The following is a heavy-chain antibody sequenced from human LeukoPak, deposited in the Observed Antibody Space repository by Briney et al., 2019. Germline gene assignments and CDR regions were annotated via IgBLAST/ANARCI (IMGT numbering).Heavy chain of an antibody. CDR2: IDPSGGST. CDR3: ARQGYSSSWSRGWFDL. Sequence: ASVKVSCKASGYTFTSYYMHWVRQAPGQGLEWMGIIDPSGGSTSYAQKFQGRVTMTRDTSTSTVYMELSSLRSEDTAVYYCARQGYSSSWSRGWFDLWGQGTLVTVSS. J-gene: IGHJ5*02. CDR1: GYTFTSYY. V-gene: IGHV1-46*01. D-gene: IGHD6-13*01.